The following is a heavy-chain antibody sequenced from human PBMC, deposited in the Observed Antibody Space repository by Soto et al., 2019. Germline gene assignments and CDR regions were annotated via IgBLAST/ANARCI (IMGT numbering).Heavy chain of an antibody. Sequence: PSETLSLTCTVTGDSISSRSYYWGWIRQPPGEGLEWIGGIYYSGSTNNNPSLRSRVTISVDTSKNQFSLKLSSVTAADTAVYYCARAEERRFDPWGQGTLVTVSS. J-gene: IGHJ5*02. CDR3: ARAEERRFDP. V-gene: IGHV4-39*07. CDR1: GDSISSRSYY. CDR2: IYYSGST.